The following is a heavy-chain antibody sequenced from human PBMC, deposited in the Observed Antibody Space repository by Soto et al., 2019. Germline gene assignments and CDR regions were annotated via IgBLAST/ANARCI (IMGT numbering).Heavy chain of an antibody. J-gene: IGHJ6*02. CDR3: ARERYCSSTSCYTPDYYYYYGMDV. CDR1: GGTFSSYA. V-gene: IGHV1-69*06. D-gene: IGHD2-2*02. Sequence: SVKVSCKASGGTFSSYAISWVRQAPGQGLEWRGGIIPIFGTANYAQKFQGRVTITADKSTRTAYMELSSLRSEDTAVYYCARERYCSSTSCYTPDYYYYYGMDVWGQGTKVTVSS. CDR2: IIPIFGTA.